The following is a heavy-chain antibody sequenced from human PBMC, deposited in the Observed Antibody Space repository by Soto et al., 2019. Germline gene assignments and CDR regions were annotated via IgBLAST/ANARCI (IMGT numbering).Heavy chain of an antibody. J-gene: IGHJ6*02. CDR2: IYSGGST. V-gene: IGHV3-53*01. CDR3: ARDNPQKYGMDV. CDR1: GFTVSSHY. Sequence: EVQLVESGGGLIQPGGSLRLSCAASGFTVSSHYMSWVRQAPGKGLEWVSVIYSGGSTYYADSVKGRFTISRDNSKNTLYLQMNSLRAEDTAVYYCARDNPQKYGMDVWGQGTTVTVSS.